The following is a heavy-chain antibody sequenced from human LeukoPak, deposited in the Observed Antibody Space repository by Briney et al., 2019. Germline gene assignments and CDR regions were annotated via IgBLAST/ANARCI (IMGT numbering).Heavy chain of an antibody. CDR3: ARAGHCSSTSCYFGAFDI. Sequence: SETLSLTCAVYGGPFSGYYWSWIRQPPGKGLEWIGEINHSGSTNYNPSLKSRVTISVDTSKNQFSLKLSSVTAADTAVYYCARAGHCSSTSCYFGAFDIWGQGTMVTVSS. CDR1: GGPFSGYY. D-gene: IGHD2-2*01. J-gene: IGHJ3*02. CDR2: INHSGST. V-gene: IGHV4-34*01.